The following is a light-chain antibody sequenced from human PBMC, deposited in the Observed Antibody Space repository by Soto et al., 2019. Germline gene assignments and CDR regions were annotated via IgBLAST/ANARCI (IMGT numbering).Light chain of an antibody. V-gene: IGLV2-14*01. CDR1: SSDVGGYNY. Sequence: QSALTQPASVSGSPGQSITISCTGTSSDVGGYNYVSWYQQHPGKAPKLMIYDVSNRPSGVSNRFSASKSGNTASLTISGLQAEDEADYYCSSYTGSSTLYVFGTGTQLTVL. CDR2: DVS. CDR3: SSYTGSSTLYV. J-gene: IGLJ1*01.